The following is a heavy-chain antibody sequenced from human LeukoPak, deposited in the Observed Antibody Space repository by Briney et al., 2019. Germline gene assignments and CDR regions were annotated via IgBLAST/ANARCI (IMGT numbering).Heavy chain of an antibody. J-gene: IGHJ4*02. V-gene: IGHV1-2*02. CDR3: AREIAVAGTGVDY. CDR1: GYTFTGYY. D-gene: IGHD6-19*01. CDR2: INPNSGGT. Sequence: ASVKVSCKASGYTFTGYYMHWVRQAPGQGLEWMGWINPNSGGTNYAQKFQGRVTMTRDTSISTAYMELSRLRSDDTAVYYCAREIAVAGTGVDYWGQGTLVTVSS.